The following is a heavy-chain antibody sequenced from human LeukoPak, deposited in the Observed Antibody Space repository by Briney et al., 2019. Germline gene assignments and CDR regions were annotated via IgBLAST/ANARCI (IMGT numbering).Heavy chain of an antibody. V-gene: IGHV1-69*05. CDR3: AREGAAAGSGYYFDY. Sequence: ASVKVSCKASGGTFSSYAISWVRQALGQGLEWMGAIIPIFGTANYAQKFQGRVTITTDESTSTAYMELSSLRSEDTAVYYCAREGAAAGSGYYFDYWGQGTLVAVSS. D-gene: IGHD6-13*01. J-gene: IGHJ4*02. CDR1: GGTFSSYA. CDR2: IIPIFGTA.